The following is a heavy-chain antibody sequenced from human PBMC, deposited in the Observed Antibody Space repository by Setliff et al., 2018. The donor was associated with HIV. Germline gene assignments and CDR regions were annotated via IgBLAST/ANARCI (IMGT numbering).Heavy chain of an antibody. CDR3: ARGSRGARASKIDSSGYYLVY. CDR2: IYYSGST. V-gene: IGHV4-39*07. CDR1: GGSISSSSYY. D-gene: IGHD3-22*01. J-gene: IGHJ4*02. Sequence: SETLSLTCTVPGGSISSSSYYWGWIRQPPGKGLEWIGSIYYSGSTYYNPSLKSRVTISVDTSKNQFSLNLSSVTAADTAVYYCARGSRGARASKIDSSGYYLVYWGQGTLVTVSS.